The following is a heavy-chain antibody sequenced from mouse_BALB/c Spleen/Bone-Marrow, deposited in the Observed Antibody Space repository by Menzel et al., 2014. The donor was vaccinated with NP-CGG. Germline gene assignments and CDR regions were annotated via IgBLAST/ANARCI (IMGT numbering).Heavy chain of an antibody. CDR2: IDPSDSEI. Sequence: QVQLKESGAEVVRPGASVKLSCKASGYTFTGYWMNWVKQRPGQGLEWIGMIDPSDSEIHYNQMFKDKATLTVDKSSSTAYMQLSSLTSDDSAVYYCVRKYGKGGDYWGQGTTLTVSS. CDR1: GYTFTGYW. D-gene: IGHD2-10*02. J-gene: IGHJ2*01. V-gene: IGHV1-61*01. CDR3: VRKYGKGGDY.